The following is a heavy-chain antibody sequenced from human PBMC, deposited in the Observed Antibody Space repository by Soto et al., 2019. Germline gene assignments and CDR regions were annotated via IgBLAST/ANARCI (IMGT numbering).Heavy chain of an antibody. CDR3: ARAGVYYYDSSGQDLIYYGMDV. J-gene: IGHJ6*02. CDR1: GGTFSSYA. CDR2: IIPIFGTA. D-gene: IGHD3-22*01. Sequence: SVKVSCKASGGTFSSYAISWVRQAPGQGLEWMGGIIPIFGTANYAQKFQGRVTITADESTSTAYMELSSLRSEDTAVYYCARAGVYYYDSSGQDLIYYGMDVWGQGTTVTVSS. V-gene: IGHV1-69*13.